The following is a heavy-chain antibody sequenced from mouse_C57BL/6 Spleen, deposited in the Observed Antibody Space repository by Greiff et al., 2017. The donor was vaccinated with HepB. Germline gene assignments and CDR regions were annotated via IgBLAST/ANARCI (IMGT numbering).Heavy chain of an antibody. Sequence: QVQLKQPGAELVKPGASVKVSCKASGYTFTSYWMHWVKQRPGQGLEWIGRIHPSDSDTNYNQKFKGKATLTVDKSSSTAYMQLSSLTSEDSAVYYCAILDGYYSYFDYWGQGTTLTVSS. CDR1: GYTFTSYW. D-gene: IGHD2-3*01. CDR3: AILDGYYSYFDY. V-gene: IGHV1-74*01. CDR2: IHPSDSDT. J-gene: IGHJ2*01.